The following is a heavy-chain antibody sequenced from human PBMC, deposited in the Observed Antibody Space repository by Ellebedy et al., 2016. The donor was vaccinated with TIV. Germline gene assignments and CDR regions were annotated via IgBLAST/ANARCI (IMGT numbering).Heavy chain of an antibody. CDR3: ARSTTGGGHAFDI. J-gene: IGHJ3*02. Sequence: SETLSLTCAVSGGSISSGGYSWSWIRQPPGKGLEWIGYIYHSGSTYYNPSLKSRVTISVDRSKNQFSLKLSSVTAADTAVYYCARSTTGGGHAFDIWGQGTMVTVSS. D-gene: IGHD1-14*01. CDR2: IYHSGST. V-gene: IGHV4-30-2*01. CDR1: GGSISSGGYS.